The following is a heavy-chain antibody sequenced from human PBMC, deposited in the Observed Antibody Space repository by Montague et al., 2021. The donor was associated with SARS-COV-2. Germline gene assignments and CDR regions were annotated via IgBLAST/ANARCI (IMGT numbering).Heavy chain of an antibody. CDR1: SGSTSSSNYY. CDR2: MYYSGST. J-gene: IGHJ6*02. D-gene: IGHD3-10*01. V-gene: IGHV4-39*07. CDR3: ARDDIVLQGVTKGMDV. Sequence: SETLSLTCTVSSGSTSSSNYYWGWIRQPPGKGLEWIGNMYYSGSTYYNPSLKSRVTILIDTSKNQFSLKLSSVTAADTAVYYCARDDIVLQGVTKGMDVWGQGTTVTVSS.